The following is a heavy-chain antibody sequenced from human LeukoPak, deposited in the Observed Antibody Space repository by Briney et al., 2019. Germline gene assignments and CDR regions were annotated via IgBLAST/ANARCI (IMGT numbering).Heavy chain of an antibody. J-gene: IGHJ3*02. CDR1: GFTFSSYS. CDR2: ISSSSSYI. V-gene: IGHV3-21*01. CDR3: ARMVAAFDI. D-gene: IGHD2-15*01. Sequence: GGSLRLSCGASGFTFSSYSMNWVRQAPGKGLEWVSSISSSSSYIYYVDSVKGRFTISRDNAKNSLYLQMNSLRAEDTAVYYCARMVAAFDIWGQGTMVTVSS.